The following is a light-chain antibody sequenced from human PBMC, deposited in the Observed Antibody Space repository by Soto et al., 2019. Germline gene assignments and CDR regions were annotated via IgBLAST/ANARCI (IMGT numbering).Light chain of an antibody. Sequence: QSALTQPRSVSGSPGQSVTISCTGTSSDVGGYNYVSWYQQHPGKAPRLLIYDVVKRPSGVPDRFSGSKSGNTASLTISGLQAEDEADYYCFSYAGSYTLGAFGGGTKLTVL. CDR2: DVV. CDR1: SSDVGGYNY. V-gene: IGLV2-11*01. CDR3: FSYAGSYTLGA. J-gene: IGLJ2*01.